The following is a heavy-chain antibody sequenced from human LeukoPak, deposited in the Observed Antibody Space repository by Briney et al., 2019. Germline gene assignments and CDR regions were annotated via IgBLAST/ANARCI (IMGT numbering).Heavy chain of an antibody. CDR2: ISAYNGNT. CDR1: GYTFTSYG. J-gene: IGHJ4*02. CDR3: ARVPLYDSSGYFFVYFDY. Sequence: ASVTVSCKASGYTFTSYGISWVRQAPGQGLEWMGWISAYNGNTNYAQKLQGRVTMTTDTSTSTAYMELRSLRSDDTAVYYCARVPLYDSSGYFFVYFDYWGQGTLVTVSS. D-gene: IGHD3-22*01. V-gene: IGHV1-18*01.